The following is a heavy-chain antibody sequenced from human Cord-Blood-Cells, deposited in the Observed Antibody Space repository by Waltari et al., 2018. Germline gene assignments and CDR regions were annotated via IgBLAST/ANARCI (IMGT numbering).Heavy chain of an antibody. CDR1: GCSISSSSYY. D-gene: IGHD3-3*01. J-gene: IGHJ4*02. CDR2: IYYSGST. CDR3: ARRSGYYTDY. Sequence: QLQLQESGPGLVKPSETLSLTCTVSGCSISSSSYYWGWIRQPPGKGLEWIGSIYYSGSTYYNPSLKSRVTISGDTSKNQFSLKLSSVTAADTAVYYCARRSGYYTDYWGQGTLVTVSS. V-gene: IGHV4-39*01.